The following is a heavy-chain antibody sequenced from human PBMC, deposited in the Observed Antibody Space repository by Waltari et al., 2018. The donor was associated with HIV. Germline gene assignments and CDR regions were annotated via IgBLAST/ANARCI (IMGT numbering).Heavy chain of an antibody. V-gene: IGHV3-74*01. CDR3: VRNEVWQRFHYFEH. J-gene: IGHJ1*01. Sequence: EVQLVESGGGLVPPGESLRLSCVASGFNLTDYWMHWVRQVPGTGPLWVSGLTKDGGNASYADSVKGRFTISRDIAKNTLYLELRRVGVEDSGVYYCVRNEVWQRFHYFEHWGQGTLVTGSS. D-gene: IGHD3-16*01. CDR1: GFNLTDYW. CDR2: LTKDGGNA.